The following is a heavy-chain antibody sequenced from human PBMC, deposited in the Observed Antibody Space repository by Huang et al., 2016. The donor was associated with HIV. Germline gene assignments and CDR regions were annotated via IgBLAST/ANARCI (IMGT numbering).Heavy chain of an antibody. J-gene: IGHJ1*01. CDR3: ARERYYYDRSGYYTPVEYFHH. V-gene: IGHV1-18*01. CDR2: ISGYNGKK. D-gene: IGHD3-22*01. CDR1: GYTFTNYA. Sequence: QVQLVQSGAEVKKPGASVKVSCKASGYTFTNYAINWVRQAPGQSLEWMGWISGYNGKKNYEQKVQGRVTMTKDTSTSTAYMELRSLISDDTAVYYCARERYYYDRSGYYTPVEYFHHWGQGTLVTVSS.